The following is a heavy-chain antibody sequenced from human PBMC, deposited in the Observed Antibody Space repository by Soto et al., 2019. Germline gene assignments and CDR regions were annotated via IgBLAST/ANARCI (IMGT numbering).Heavy chain of an antibody. CDR1: GYTFTNYW. Sequence: GESLKISCNGSGYTFTNYWIGWVGQMPGKGLEWMGIIYPGDSDTKYNPSFQGQVTISADKSITTTHLRWTSLKASDTAIYYCAASIFYYGMDVWGQGTTVTVSS. CDR3: AASIFYYGMDV. CDR2: IYPGDSDT. J-gene: IGHJ6*02. V-gene: IGHV5-51*01.